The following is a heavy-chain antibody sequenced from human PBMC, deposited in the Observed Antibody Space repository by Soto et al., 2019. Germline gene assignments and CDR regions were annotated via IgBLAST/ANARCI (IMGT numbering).Heavy chain of an antibody. CDR1: GGSISSGGYS. J-gene: IGHJ4*02. D-gene: IGHD5-18*01. Sequence: SETLSLTCAVSGGSISSGGYSWSWIRQPPGKGLEWIGYIYHSGSTYYNPSLKSRVTISVDRSKNQFSLKLSSVTAADTAVYYCASTRGYSYGHGTFDYWGQGTLVTVSS. CDR2: IYHSGST. V-gene: IGHV4-30-2*01. CDR3: ASTRGYSYGHGTFDY.